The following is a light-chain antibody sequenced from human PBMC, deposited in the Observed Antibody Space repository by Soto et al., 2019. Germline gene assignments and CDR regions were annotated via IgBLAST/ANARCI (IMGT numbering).Light chain of an antibody. CDR3: QQSHSSPLT. CDR2: AAS. V-gene: IGKV1-39*01. CDR1: QSITNY. J-gene: IGKJ1*01. Sequence: DIQMTQSPSSLSASVGDRVTITCRASQSITNYLIWYQQKPGKAPKLLIYAASSLQSGVPSRFSGSGSGTDFTLTISSLQHEDFATYSCQQSHSSPLTLGQGTKVDIK.